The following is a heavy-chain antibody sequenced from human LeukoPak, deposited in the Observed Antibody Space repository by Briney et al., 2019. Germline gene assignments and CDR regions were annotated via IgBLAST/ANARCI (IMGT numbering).Heavy chain of an antibody. CDR2: IYHSGST. CDR1: GGSISSYY. D-gene: IGHD2-2*01. Sequence: SETLSLTCTVSGGSISSYYWGWIRQPPGKGLEWTGSIYHSGSTYYNPSLKSRVTISVDTSKNQFSLKLSSVTAADTAVYYCARVGVVPAAWGNWFDPWGQGTLVTVSS. J-gene: IGHJ5*02. CDR3: ARVGVVPAAWGNWFDP. V-gene: IGHV4-38-2*02.